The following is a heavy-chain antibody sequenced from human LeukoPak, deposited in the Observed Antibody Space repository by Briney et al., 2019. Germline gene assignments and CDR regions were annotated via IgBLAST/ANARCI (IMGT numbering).Heavy chain of an antibody. V-gene: IGHV3-48*03. CDR1: GFTFSSYE. CDR3: VRGLLEWLRLETYYFDY. Sequence: PGGPLRLSCAASGFTFSSYEMNWVRQAPGKGREGVSYIISSGSTIYYADSVKGRFTISRDNAKNSLYLQMNSLRAEDTATYYCVRGLLEWLRLETYYFDYWGQGTLVTVSS. CDR2: IISSGSTI. D-gene: IGHD3-3*01. J-gene: IGHJ4*02.